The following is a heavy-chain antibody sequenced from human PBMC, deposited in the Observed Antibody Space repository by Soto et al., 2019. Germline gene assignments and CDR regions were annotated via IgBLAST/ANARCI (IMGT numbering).Heavy chain of an antibody. J-gene: IGHJ4*02. D-gene: IGHD2-2*01. CDR1: GFTFSSYG. CDR3: AKDLRYQLLDY. Sequence: PGGSLRLSCAASGFTFSSYGMHWVRQAPGKGLEWVAVISYDGSNKYYADSVKGRFTISRDNSKNTLYLQMNSLRAEDTAVYYCAKDLRYQLLDYWGQGTLVTVSS. V-gene: IGHV3-30*18. CDR2: ISYDGSNK.